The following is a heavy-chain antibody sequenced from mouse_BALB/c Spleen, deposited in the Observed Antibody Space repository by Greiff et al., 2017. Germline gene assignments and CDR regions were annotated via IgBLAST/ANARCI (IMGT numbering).Heavy chain of an antibody. Sequence: VQLKESGPELVKPGASVKISCKASGYSFTGYFMNWVMQSHGKSLEWIGRINPYNGDTFYNQKFKGKATLTVDKSSSTAHMELRSLASEDSAVYYCAREGAYGGYFDYWGQGTTLTVSS. CDR1: GYSFTGYF. J-gene: IGHJ2*01. D-gene: IGHD6-5*01. CDR3: AREGAYGGYFDY. CDR2: INPYNGDT. V-gene: IGHV1-20*02.